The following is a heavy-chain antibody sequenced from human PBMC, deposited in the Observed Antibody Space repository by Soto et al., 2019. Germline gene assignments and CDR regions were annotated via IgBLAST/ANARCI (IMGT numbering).Heavy chain of an antibody. D-gene: IGHD4-17*01. CDR2: MNPNSGNT. Sequence: ASVKVSCKASGYTFTSYDIHWARQDTGQGHEWMGWMNPNSGNTGYAQKFQGRVTMTRNTSKNQVVLTMTNMDPVDTASYYCARMSRTTVALDYWGQGTLVTVSS. J-gene: IGHJ4*02. CDR3: ARMSRTTVALDY. V-gene: IGHV1-8*01. CDR1: GYTFTSYD.